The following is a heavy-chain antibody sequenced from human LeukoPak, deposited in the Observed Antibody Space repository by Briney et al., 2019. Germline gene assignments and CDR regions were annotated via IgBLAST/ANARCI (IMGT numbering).Heavy chain of an antibody. CDR2: ISSSSSFF. CDR1: GFTFSSYT. V-gene: IGHV3-21*04. J-gene: IGHJ6*03. CDR3: ARPAYYYYYMDV. D-gene: IGHD2-2*01. Sequence: PGGSLRLSCVASGFTFSSYTMNWVRQAPGKGLEWVSSISSSSSFFYSADSVKGRFTISRDNAKNSLYLQMNSLRAEDTAVYYCARPAYYYYYMDVWGKGTTVTISS.